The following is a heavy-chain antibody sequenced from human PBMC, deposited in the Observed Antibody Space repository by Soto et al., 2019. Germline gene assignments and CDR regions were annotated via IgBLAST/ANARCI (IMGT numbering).Heavy chain of an antibody. V-gene: IGHV1-58*01. CDR1: GFTFTSSA. D-gene: IGHD3-3*01. CDR2: IVVGSGNT. CDR3: AAENVLRFLEWLPSSGMDV. J-gene: IGHJ6*02. Sequence: SVKVSCKASGFTFTSSAVQWVRQARGQRLEWIGWIVVGSGNTNYAQKFQERVTITRDMSTSTAYMELSSLKSEDTAVYYCAAENVLRFLEWLPSSGMDVWGQGTTVTSP.